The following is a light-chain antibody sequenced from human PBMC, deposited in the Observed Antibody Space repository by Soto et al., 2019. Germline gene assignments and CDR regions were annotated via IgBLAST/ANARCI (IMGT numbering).Light chain of an antibody. CDR1: QSVINK. J-gene: IGKJ1*01. V-gene: IGKV3-15*01. CDR2: DVS. CDR3: QQYNDWPQR. Sequence: TVMTQSPATLSVSPGERATLSCRASQSVINKLAWYQQKPGQAPRLLIYDVSTRATGIPARFSGSGSGTDFTLTISSLQSEDSAVYYCQQYNDWPQRFGQGTKVDIK.